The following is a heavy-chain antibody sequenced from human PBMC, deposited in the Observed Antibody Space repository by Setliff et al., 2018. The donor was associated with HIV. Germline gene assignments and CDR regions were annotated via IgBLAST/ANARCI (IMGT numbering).Heavy chain of an antibody. CDR2: IHYSGST. CDR1: GGSLTNFW. V-gene: IGHV4-59*05. CDR3: ATYADRESNRFDP. Sequence: PSETLSLTCTLYGGSLTNFWWTWIRQPPGKGLEWIGSIHYSGSTYYNPSLKSRVTISVDTSKNQFSLKLSSVTAADTAVYYCATYADRESNRFDPWGQGILVTVSS. J-gene: IGHJ5*02. D-gene: IGHD3-10*01.